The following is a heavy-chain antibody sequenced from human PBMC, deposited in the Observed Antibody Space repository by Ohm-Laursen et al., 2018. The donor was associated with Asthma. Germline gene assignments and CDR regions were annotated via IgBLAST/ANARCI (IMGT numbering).Heavy chain of an antibody. CDR1: GGSISSGGYS. CDR2: IYHSGST. CDR3: SGSGYYYGRRYYFDY. J-gene: IGHJ4*02. Sequence: TLSLTCAVSGGSISSGGYSWSWIRQPPGKGLEWIGYIYHSGSTYYNPSLKSRVTISVDRSKNQFSLKLSSVTAADTAVYYCSGSGYYYGRRYYFDYWGQGTLVTVSS. V-gene: IGHV4-30-2*01. D-gene: IGHD3-22*01.